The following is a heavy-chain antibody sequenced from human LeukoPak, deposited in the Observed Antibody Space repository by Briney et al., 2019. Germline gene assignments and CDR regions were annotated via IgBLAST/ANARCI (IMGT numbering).Heavy chain of an antibody. CDR1: GSSINGHY. CDR2: IYSTSSDSV. V-gene: IGHV4-59*08. Sequence: SETLSLTCTVSGSSINGHYWSWLRQPPGKGLEWIGYIYSTSSDSVLYNPFLKSRVTLSFDTFNNQLSLSLTSVTAADTAIYYYAGLHFAAAEEFDPWGQGTLVTVSS. CDR3: AGLHFAAAEEFDP. D-gene: IGHD6-13*01. J-gene: IGHJ5*02.